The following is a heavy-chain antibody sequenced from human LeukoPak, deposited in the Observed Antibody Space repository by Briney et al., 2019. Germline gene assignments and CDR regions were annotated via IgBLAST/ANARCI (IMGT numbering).Heavy chain of an antibody. CDR1: GGSISTYY. D-gene: IGHD6-6*01. CDR2: IYHSGST. V-gene: IGHV4-59*01. CDR3: ARGGAARLHFQN. J-gene: IGHJ1*01. Sequence: PSETLSLTCTVSGGSISTYYWNWIRQPPGKGLEWIGYIYHSGSTNYNPSLQSRVTISVDTSKNQFSLNLNTVTAADTAVYYCARGGAARLHFQNWGQGTLVTVSS.